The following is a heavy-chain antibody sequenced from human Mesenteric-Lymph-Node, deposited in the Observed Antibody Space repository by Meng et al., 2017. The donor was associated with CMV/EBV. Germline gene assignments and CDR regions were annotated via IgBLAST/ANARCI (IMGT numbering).Heavy chain of an antibody. CDR2: IYHSGNT. CDR1: GYSISSGYY. J-gene: IGHJ4*02. Sequence: GSLRLSCTVSGYSISSGYYWGWIRQPPGKGLEWIGNIYHSGNTYYNPSLKSRVTISVDTSKNQFSLKLSSVTAADTAVYYCARTSYYTSDYFDYWSQGTLVTVSS. CDR3: ARTSYYTSDYFDY. D-gene: IGHD3-3*01. V-gene: IGHV4-38-2*02.